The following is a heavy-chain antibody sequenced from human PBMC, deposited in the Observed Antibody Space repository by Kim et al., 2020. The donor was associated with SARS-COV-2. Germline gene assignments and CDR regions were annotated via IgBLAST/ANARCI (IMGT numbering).Heavy chain of an antibody. J-gene: IGHJ4*02. CDR1: GGSISSSSYY. Sequence: SETLSLTCSVSGGSISSSSYYWGWIRQPPGKGLEWIGSIYYSGSTYYNPSLKSRVTISVDTSKNQFSLKLSSVTAADTAVYYCAGNPGVAVELCIDYWGQGTLVTVSS. V-gene: IGHV4-39*07. CDR3: AGNPGVAVELCIDY. D-gene: IGHD3-3*01. CDR2: IYYSGST.